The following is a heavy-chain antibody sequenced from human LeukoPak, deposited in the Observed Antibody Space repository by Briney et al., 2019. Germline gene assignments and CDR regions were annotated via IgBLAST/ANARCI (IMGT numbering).Heavy chain of an antibody. CDR2: ITPIAGTP. V-gene: IGHV1-69*04. J-gene: IGHJ2*01. Sequence: ASVKVSCKASGGTFSSYAVSWVRQAPGQGLEWMGRITPIAGTPSYAQKFQGRVTITADKFPSTVYMELSSLKSEDTAVYYCARDFYSSSWPGRYFDLWGRGTLLTVSS. CDR3: ARDFYSSSWPGRYFDL. CDR1: GGTFSSYA. D-gene: IGHD6-13*01.